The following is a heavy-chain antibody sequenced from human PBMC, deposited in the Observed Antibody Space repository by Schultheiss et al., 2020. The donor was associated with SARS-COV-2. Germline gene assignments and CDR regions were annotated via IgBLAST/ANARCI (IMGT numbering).Heavy chain of an antibody. CDR2: IFYTGST. V-gene: IGHV4-30-4*07. CDR1: DDSIASGVYS. J-gene: IGHJ4*02. CDR3: ARDDGSSGIADH. D-gene: IGHD3-22*01. Sequence: SQTLSLTCAVSDDSIASGVYSWTWIRQPPGKGLEWIGSIFYTGSTYYNPSLKSRGTISVDKSKNQFSLTLRSVTAADTAVYYCARDDGSSGIADHWGQGTLVTVSS.